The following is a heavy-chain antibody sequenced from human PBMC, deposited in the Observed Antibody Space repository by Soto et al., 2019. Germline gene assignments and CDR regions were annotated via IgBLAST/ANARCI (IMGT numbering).Heavy chain of an antibody. J-gene: IGHJ6*02. V-gene: IGHV3-23*01. Sequence: GGSLRLSCAASGFTFSSYAMSWVRQAPWKWLEWVSAISVSGGSTYYADSVKFRFTISRDNSKNTLYLQMNSLRAEDTAVYYCAKEGGDYYGSGSYYWYYYYYGMDVWGQGTTVTVYS. CDR3: AKEGGDYYGSGSYYWYYYYYGMDV. D-gene: IGHD3-10*01. CDR2: ISVSGGST. CDR1: GFTFSSYA.